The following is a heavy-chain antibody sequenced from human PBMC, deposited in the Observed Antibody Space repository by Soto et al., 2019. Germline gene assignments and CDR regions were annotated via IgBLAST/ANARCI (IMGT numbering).Heavy chain of an antibody. V-gene: IGHV3-23*01. CDR3: AKTHDWNYGEWYFDL. D-gene: IGHD1-7*01. J-gene: IGHJ2*01. CDR2: ISASGAA. CDR1: GFTFTSYA. Sequence: PGGSLRLSCAASGFTFTSYAMSWVRQAPGKGLEWVSVISASGAAHYRDSVKGRFTISRDTSKDTLYLQLNSLRADDTAVYYCAKTHDWNYGEWYFDLWGRGALVTVSS.